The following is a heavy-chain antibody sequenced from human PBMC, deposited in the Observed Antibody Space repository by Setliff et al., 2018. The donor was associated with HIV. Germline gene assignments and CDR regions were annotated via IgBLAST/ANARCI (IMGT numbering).Heavy chain of an antibody. J-gene: IGHJ4*01. V-gene: IGHV3-7*03. CDR2: IKQDESEE. D-gene: IGHD1-7*01. CDR1: GFTFSSHW. CDR3: ARSELLGQRYYFDF. Sequence: PGWSLRLSCAASGFTFSSHWMSWVRQAPGKGLEWVANIKQDESEEWYADSVKGRFTISRDNTKNSLYLQMDSLRADDTAVYYCARSELLGQRYYFDFWGRGTLVTVSS.